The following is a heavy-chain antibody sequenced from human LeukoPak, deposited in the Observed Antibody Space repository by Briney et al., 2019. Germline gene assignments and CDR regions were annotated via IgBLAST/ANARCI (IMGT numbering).Heavy chain of an antibody. CDR3: ARSEWLLHYFDY. CDR2: IYSGGST. CDR1: GFTVSSNY. J-gene: IGHJ4*02. D-gene: IGHD3-3*01. V-gene: IGHV3-66*01. Sequence: GGSLRLSCAASGFTVSSNYMSWVRQAPGRGLEWVSVIYSGGSTYYADSVKGRFTISRDNSKNTLYLQMNSLRAEDTAVYYCARSEWLLHYFDYWGQGTLVTVSS.